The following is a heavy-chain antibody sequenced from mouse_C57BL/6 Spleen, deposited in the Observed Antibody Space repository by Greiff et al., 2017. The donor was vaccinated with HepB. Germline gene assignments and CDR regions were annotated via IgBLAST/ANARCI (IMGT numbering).Heavy chain of an antibody. Sequence: DVKLVESGGGLVKPGGSLKLSCAASGFTFSSYAMSWVRQTPEKRLEWVATISDGGSYTYYPDNVKGRFTISRDNAKNNLYLQMSHLKSEDTAMYYCARDPPGSNYFAYWGQGTLVTVSA. CDR3: ARDPPGSNYFAY. J-gene: IGHJ3*01. CDR2: ISDGGSYT. V-gene: IGHV5-4*01. CDR1: GFTFSSYA. D-gene: IGHD1-1*01.